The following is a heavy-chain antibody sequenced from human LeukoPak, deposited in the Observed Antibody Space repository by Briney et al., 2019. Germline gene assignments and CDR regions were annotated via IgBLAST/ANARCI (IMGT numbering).Heavy chain of an antibody. CDR2: ISNSGRT. J-gene: IGHJ4*02. D-gene: IGHD2/OR15-2a*01. V-gene: IGHV4-59*08. CDR3: ARHFYFAYDY. CDR1: GASISSYY. Sequence: SETLSLTCNVSGASISSYYWSWIRQPPGKGLEWIGYISNSGRTDYNPSLKSRVTISLDTSKNQFSLKLTSVTAADTAVYYCARHFYFAYDYWGEGTLVTVSS.